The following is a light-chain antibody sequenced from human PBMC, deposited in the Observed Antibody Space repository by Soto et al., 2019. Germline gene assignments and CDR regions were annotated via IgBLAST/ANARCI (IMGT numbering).Light chain of an antibody. V-gene: IGKV3-20*01. CDR2: GAF. CDR1: QSITSTY. J-gene: IGKJ2*01. Sequence: EIVLTQSPGTLSLSPGERATLSCRASQSITSTYLAWYQQKPGQAPRLVIFGAFSRATGIPDRFSGSGSGTDFTLTISRLEPEDFAVYYCHQYGSSPMYTFGQGTKLEIK. CDR3: HQYGSSPMYT.